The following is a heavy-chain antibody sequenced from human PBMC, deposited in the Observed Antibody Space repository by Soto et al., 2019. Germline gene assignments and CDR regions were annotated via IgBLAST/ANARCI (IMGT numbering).Heavy chain of an antibody. CDR3: ARDLRGSYYPHFDY. V-gene: IGHV3-48*02. Sequence: GGSLRLSCAASGFTFSSHSMNWVRQAPGKGLEWVSYISSSSSTIYYADSVKGRFTISRDNAKNSLYLQMNSLRDEDTAVYYCARDLRGSYYPHFDYWGQGTLVTVSS. CDR2: ISSSSSTI. CDR1: GFTFSSHS. D-gene: IGHD1-26*01. J-gene: IGHJ4*02.